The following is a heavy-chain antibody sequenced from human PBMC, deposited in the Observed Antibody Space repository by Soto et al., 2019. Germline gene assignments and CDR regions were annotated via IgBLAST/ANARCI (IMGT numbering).Heavy chain of an antibody. V-gene: IGHV3-33*01. CDR3: ARIDIVSGGCKDYYYMDV. CDR1: GFTFSSYG. J-gene: IGHJ6*03. D-gene: IGHD3-10*01. Sequence: GGSLRLSCAASGFTFSSYGMHWVRQAPGKGLEWVAVIWYDGSNKYYADSVKGRFTISRDNSKNTLYLQMNNPRAEDTAVYYCARIDIVSGGCKDYYYMDVWGKGTTVTVSS. CDR2: IWYDGSNK.